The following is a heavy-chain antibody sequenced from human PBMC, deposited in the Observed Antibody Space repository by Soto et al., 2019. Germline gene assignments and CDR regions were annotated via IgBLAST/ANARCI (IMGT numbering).Heavy chain of an antibody. V-gene: IGHV1-69*01. D-gene: IGHD2-2*02. J-gene: IGHJ6*02. CDR2: IIPIFGTA. CDR1: GGTFSSYA. CDR3: ARERCSSTSCYTGYYYYGMDV. Sequence: QVQLVQSGAEVKKPGSSVKVSCKASGGTFSSYAISWVRQAPGQGLEWMGGIIPIFGTANYAQKFQGRVTITADESTSTAYRELSSLRSEDTAVYYCARERCSSTSCYTGYYYYGMDVWGQGTTVTVSS.